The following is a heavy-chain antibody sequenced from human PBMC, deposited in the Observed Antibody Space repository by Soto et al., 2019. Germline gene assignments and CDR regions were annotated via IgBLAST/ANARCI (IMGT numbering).Heavy chain of an antibody. CDR1: GDTSDSFS. J-gene: IGHJ5*02. Sequence: QVQLVQSGAEVKKPGSSVRVSCKASGDTSDSFSISWVRQAPGQGLEWMGGIILMFGTGNYAQKFQGRVAITADESTGTSYMDLSSLRSEDTAVYYCARENRDDNSGWYSSSDWFDPWGQGTLVTVSS. CDR2: IILMFGTG. V-gene: IGHV1-69*01. CDR3: ARENRDDNSGWYSSSDWFDP. D-gene: IGHD6-19*01.